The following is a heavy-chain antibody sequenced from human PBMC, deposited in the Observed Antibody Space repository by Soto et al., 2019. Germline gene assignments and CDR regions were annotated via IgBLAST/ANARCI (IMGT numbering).Heavy chain of an antibody. CDR2: IWYDGSNK. V-gene: IGHV3-33*01. D-gene: IGHD1-26*01. J-gene: IGHJ6*02. CDR1: GFTFSSYG. CDR3: ARNPLVGAYYYYYGTDV. Sequence: GGSLRLSCAASGFTFSSYGMHWVRQAPGKGLEWVAVIWYDGSNKYYADSVKGRFTISRDNSKNTLYLQMNSLRAEDTAVYYCARNPLVGAYYYYYGTDVWGQGTTVTVSS.